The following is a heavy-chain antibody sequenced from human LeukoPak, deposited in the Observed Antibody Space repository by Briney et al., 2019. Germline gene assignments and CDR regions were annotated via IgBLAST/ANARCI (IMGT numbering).Heavy chain of an antibody. J-gene: IGHJ4*02. CDR2: MNPNSGNT. Sequence: VASVKVSCKASGYTFTSYDINWVRQATGQGLEWMGWMNPNSGNTGYAQKFQGRVTMTRNTSISTAYMELSSLRSEDTAVYYCASPPSTVVTPDPAYYFDYWGQGTLVTVSS. D-gene: IGHD4-17*01. V-gene: IGHV1-8*01. CDR3: ASPPSTVVTPDPAYYFDY. CDR1: GYTFTSYD.